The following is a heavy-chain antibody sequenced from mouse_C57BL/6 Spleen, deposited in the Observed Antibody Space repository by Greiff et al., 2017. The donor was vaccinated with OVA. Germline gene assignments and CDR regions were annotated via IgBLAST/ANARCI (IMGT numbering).Heavy chain of an antibody. CDR2: IYPGDGDT. V-gene: IGHV1-82*01. CDR3: ARGGYDYDGLAY. CDR1: GYAFSSSW. J-gene: IGHJ3*01. Sequence: QVQLQQSGPELVKPGASVKISCKASGYAFSSSWMNWVKQRPGKGLEWIGRIYPGDGDTNYNGKFKGKATLTADKSSSTAYMQLSSRTSEDAAVYFCARGGYDYDGLAYWGQGTLVTVSA. D-gene: IGHD2-4*01.